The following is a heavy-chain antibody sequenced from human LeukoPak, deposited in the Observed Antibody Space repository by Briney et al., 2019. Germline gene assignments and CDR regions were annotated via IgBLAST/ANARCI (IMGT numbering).Heavy chain of an antibody. CDR2: ISYDGSNK. CDR1: GFTFSSYG. Sequence: EGSLRLSCAASGFTFSSYGMHWVRQAQGKGLEWVAVISYDGSNKYYADSVRGRFTISRDNSKNSLYLQMNSLRVEDTAVYYCAMRGDILVIPATYVFDYRGRGTLVTVSS. J-gene: IGHJ4*02. D-gene: IGHD2-2*01. CDR3: AMRGDILVIPATYVFDY. V-gene: IGHV3-30*03.